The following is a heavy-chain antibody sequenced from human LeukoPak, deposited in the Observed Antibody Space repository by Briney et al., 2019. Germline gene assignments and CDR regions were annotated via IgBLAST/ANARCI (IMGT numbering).Heavy chain of an antibody. Sequence: GSSVKVSCKASGGTFSSYAISWVRQAPGQGLEWMGGIIPIFGTANYAQKFQGRVTITTDESTSTAYMELSSLRSEDTAVYYCANWGYCSSTSCYQVDYWGQGTLVTVSS. CDR1: GGTFSSYA. CDR2: IIPIFGTA. D-gene: IGHD2-2*01. V-gene: IGHV1-69*05. CDR3: ANWGYCSSTSCYQVDY. J-gene: IGHJ4*02.